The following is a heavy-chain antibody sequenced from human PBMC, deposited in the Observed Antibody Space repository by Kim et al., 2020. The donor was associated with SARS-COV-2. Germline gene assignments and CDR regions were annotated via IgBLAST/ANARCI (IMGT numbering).Heavy chain of an antibody. V-gene: IGHV4-4*07. Sequence: SETLSLTCTVSGGSISSYYWSWIRQPAGKGLEWIGRIYTSGSTNYNPSLKSRVTMSVDTSKNQFSLKLSSVTAADTAVYYCARDGGSYTDYCFDYWGQGTLVTVSS. J-gene: IGHJ4*02. CDR1: GGSISSYY. CDR3: ARDGGSYTDYCFDY. CDR2: IYTSGST. D-gene: IGHD1-26*01.